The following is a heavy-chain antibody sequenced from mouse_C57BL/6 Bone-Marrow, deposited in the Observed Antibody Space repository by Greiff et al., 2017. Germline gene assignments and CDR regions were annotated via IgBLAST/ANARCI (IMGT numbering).Heavy chain of an antibody. CDR3: ARLSAY. J-gene: IGHJ3*01. CDR2: ISSGGIYT. CDR1: GSTFSSYG. Sequence: EVQLQQSGGDLVKPGGSLKLSCAASGSTFSSYGMSWVRQTPDKRLEWVATISSGGIYTYYPDSVKGRFTITRDNAKNTLYLQMSSLKSEDTAMYYCARLSAYWGQGTLVTVSA. V-gene: IGHV5-6*01.